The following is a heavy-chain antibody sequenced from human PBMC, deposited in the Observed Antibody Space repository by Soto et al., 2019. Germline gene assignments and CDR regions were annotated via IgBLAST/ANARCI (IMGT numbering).Heavy chain of an antibody. CDR2: ISSSSSTI. J-gene: IGHJ5*02. V-gene: IGHV3-48*01. CDR1: GFTFSSYS. CDR3: AGNYYDSSGYFNWFDP. Sequence: GGSLRLSCAASGFTFSSYSMNWVRQAPGKGLEWVSYISSSSSTIYYADSVKGRFTISRDNAKNSLYLQMNSLRAEDTAVYYCAGNYYDSSGYFNWFDPWGQGTLVTVS. D-gene: IGHD3-22*01.